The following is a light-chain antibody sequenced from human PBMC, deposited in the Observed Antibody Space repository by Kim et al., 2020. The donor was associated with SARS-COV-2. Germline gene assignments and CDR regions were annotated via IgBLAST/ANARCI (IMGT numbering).Light chain of an antibody. V-gene: IGLV2-14*03. Sequence: QSALSQPASVSRSSGQLITISCTGTRSDVGGYNYVSWYQQHPGKAPKLMIYDVSNPPSGVSNRFSGSKSGNTASLTISGLQAEDEADYYCSSYTSSSPPVFGGGTQLTVL. CDR1: RSDVGGYNY. J-gene: IGLJ3*02. CDR3: SSYTSSSPPV. CDR2: DVS.